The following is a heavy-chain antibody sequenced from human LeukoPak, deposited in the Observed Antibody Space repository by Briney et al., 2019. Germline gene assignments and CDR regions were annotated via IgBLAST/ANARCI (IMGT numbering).Heavy chain of an antibody. D-gene: IGHD5-18*01. CDR2: IYYSGST. CDR1: GDSINRLDL. CDR3: ARENTDKFDY. J-gene: IGHJ4*02. V-gene: IGHV4-59*11. Sequence: SETLSLTCTVSGDSINRLDLWSWVRQPPGKGLEWIGYIYYSGSTNYNPSLKSRVTISVDTSKNQFSLKLSSVTAADTAVYYCARENTDKFDYWGQGTLVTVSS.